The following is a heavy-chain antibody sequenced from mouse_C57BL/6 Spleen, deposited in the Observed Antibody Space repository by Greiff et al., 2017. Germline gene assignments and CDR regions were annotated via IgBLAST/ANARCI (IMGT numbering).Heavy chain of an antibody. CDR1: GYTFTSYW. V-gene: IGHV1-74*01. D-gene: IGHD3-1*01. CDR3: AIVGSYYFDY. CDR2: IHPSDSDT. J-gene: IGHJ2*01. Sequence: QVQLQQPGAELVKPGASVKVSCKASGYTFTSYWMHWVKQRPGQGLEWIGRIHPSDSDTNYNQKFKGKATVTVDKSSSPAYMQLRSLTSGDSAVFYCAIVGSYYFDYWGQGTTLTVSS.